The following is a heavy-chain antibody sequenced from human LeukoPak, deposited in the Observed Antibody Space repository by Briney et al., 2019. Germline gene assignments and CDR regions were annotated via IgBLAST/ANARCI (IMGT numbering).Heavy chain of an antibody. CDR1: GFTFDGYA. V-gene: IGHV3-9*03. J-gene: IGHJ4*02. D-gene: IGHD1-26*01. CDR3: AKDSRGSSTQFDY. Sequence: GGSLRLSCAASGFTFDGYAMHWVRQAPGKGLEWVSGISWNSGSIDYADSVKGRFTISRDNAKNSLYLQMNSLRAEDMALYYCAKDSRGSSTQFDYWGQGTLVTVSS. CDR2: ISWNSGSI.